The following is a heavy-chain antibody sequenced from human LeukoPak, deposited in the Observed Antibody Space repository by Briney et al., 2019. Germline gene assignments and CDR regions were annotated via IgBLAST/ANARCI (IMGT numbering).Heavy chain of an antibody. CDR1: GGSISSYY. V-gene: IGHV4-59*08. Sequence: ASETLSLTCTVSGGSISSYYWSWIRQPPGKGLEWIGYIYYSGSTNYNPSLKSRVTISVDTSKNQFSLKLSSVTVADTAVYYCARHGGGNSLSYFDSWGQGTLVTVSS. D-gene: IGHD4-23*01. J-gene: IGHJ4*02. CDR3: ARHGGGNSLSYFDS. CDR2: IYYSGST.